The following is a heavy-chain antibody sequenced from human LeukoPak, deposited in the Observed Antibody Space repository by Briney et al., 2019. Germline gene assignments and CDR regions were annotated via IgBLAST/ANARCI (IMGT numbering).Heavy chain of an antibody. CDR2: ISYDGSNK. V-gene: IGHV3-30-3*01. D-gene: IGHD2-21*01. Sequence: PGGSLRLSCAASGFTFSSYAMHWVRQAPGKGLEWVAVISYDGSNKYYADSVKGRFTISRDNSKNTLYLQMNSLRAEDTAVYYCARDGTPVRPHGLWWRSHGCFDYWGQGTLVTVSS. CDR3: ARDGTPVRPHGLWWRSHGCFDY. CDR1: GFTFSSYA. J-gene: IGHJ4*02.